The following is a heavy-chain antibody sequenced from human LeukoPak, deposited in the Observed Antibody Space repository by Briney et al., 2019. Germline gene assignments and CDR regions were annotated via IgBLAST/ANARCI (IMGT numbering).Heavy chain of an antibody. CDR1: GFTFSSYA. Sequence: PGGSLRLSCAASGFTFSSYAMHWVRQAPGKGLEWVAVIGNDGRAKYYADSVRGRFTISRDNIENTVFLQMNSLSSDDTAVYFCAKEEAWGVNAFDSWGQGTLVTVSS. V-gene: IGHV3-30*04. D-gene: IGHD3-10*01. CDR2: IGNDGRAK. CDR3: AKEEAWGVNAFDS. J-gene: IGHJ4*02.